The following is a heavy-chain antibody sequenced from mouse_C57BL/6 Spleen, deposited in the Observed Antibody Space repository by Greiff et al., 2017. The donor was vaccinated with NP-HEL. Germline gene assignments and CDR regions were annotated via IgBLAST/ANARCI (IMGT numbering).Heavy chain of an antibody. D-gene: IGHD1-1*01. CDR1: GFNIKDDY. Sequence: EVQLQQSGAELVRPGASVKLSCTASGFNIKDDYMHWVKQRPEQGLEWIGWIDPENGDTEYASKFQGKATITADTSSNPAYLQLSSLTSEDTAVYYCTTSGVARGWFAYWGQGTSVTVSS. CDR3: TTSGVARGWFAY. J-gene: IGHJ4*01. V-gene: IGHV14-4*01. CDR2: IDPENGDT.